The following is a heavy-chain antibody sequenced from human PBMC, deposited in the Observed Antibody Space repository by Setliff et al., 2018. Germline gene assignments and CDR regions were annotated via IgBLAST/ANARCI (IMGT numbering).Heavy chain of an antibody. J-gene: IGHJ4*02. D-gene: IGHD6-19*01. V-gene: IGHV1-18*01. CDR2: IGAYNGNT. CDR3: ARVTIAVAGYFDF. CDR1: GYTFTNYG. Sequence: ASVKVSCKASGYTFTNYGVTWVRQAPGQGLEWMGWIGAYNGNTYNAHKFQGRVTMTSDTSTSTAYMELGSLRSDDTAVYYCARVTIAVAGYFDFWGPGTLVTVSS.